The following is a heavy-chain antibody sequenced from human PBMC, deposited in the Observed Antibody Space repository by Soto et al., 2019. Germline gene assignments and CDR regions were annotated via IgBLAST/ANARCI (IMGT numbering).Heavy chain of an antibody. CDR1: GFTFNAYA. Sequence: EVQLLESGGGLVQPGGSLRLSCAASGFTFNAYAMTWVRQAPGKGLEWVSAIGGSGGNRYYADSVRGRFTISRDNSKDTVDRQMNSLRVEDTAVYYCARVASDFINSVDNWGQGILVTVSS. J-gene: IGHJ4*02. V-gene: IGHV3-23*01. CDR3: ARVASDFINSVDN. CDR2: IGGSGGNR. D-gene: IGHD4-4*01.